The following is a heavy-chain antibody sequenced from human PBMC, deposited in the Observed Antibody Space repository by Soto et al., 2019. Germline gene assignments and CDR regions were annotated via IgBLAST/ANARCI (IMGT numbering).Heavy chain of an antibody. V-gene: IGHV3-7*04. CDR1: GFTFSSYW. D-gene: IGHD6-19*01. J-gene: IGHJ4*02. CDR3: ARALSSGWYDFDY. CDR2: IKHDGSEK. Sequence: EVQLVESGGGLVQPGGSLRLSCAASGFTFSSYWMSWVRQAPGKGLEWVANIKHDGSEKYYVDSVKGRFTISRDNAKNSLYLQMNSLRAEDTAVYYCARALSSGWYDFDYWGQGTLVTVSS.